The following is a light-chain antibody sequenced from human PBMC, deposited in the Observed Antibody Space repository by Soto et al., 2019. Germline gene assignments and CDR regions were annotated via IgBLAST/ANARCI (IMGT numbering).Light chain of an antibody. V-gene: IGKV3D-11*01. CDR3: QQRNNAIT. J-gene: IGKJ5*01. CDR2: DAS. Sequence: EIVLTQSPATLSLSPGEIATLSCRASQGVSSSLAWSQQRPGQAPRLLIYDASNRATGIPARFSGSGPGTDFTLTISSLEPEDFTVYFCQQRNNAITFGPGTRLEIK. CDR1: QGVSSS.